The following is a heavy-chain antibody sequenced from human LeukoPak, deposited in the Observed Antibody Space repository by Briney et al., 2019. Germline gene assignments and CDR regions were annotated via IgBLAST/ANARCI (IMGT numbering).Heavy chain of an antibody. Sequence: GRSLRLSCAASGFTFSSYGMHWVRQAPGKGLEWVAVISYDGSNKYYADSVKGRFTISRDNSKNTLYLQMNSLRAEDTAVYYCARDLARGDGDYVLNHWGQGTLVTVSS. V-gene: IGHV3-30*03. CDR2: ISYDGSNK. CDR3: ARDLARGDGDYVLNH. D-gene: IGHD4-17*01. J-gene: IGHJ5*02. CDR1: GFTFSSYG.